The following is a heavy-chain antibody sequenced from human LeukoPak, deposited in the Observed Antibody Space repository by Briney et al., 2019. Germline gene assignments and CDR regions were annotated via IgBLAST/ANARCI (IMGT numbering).Heavy chain of an antibody. CDR3: TRRGDGDYGDY. CDR2: IKSKANSYAT. V-gene: IGHV3-73*01. CDR1: GFSFSGSA. J-gene: IGHJ4*02. Sequence: GGSLRLSCSASGFSFSGSAVHWVRQAPGKGLEWVGRIKSKANSYATAYAASVKGRFTISRDDSENTAFLQMNSLKTEDTAVYHCTRRGDGDYGDYWGQGTLVTVSS. D-gene: IGHD4-17*01.